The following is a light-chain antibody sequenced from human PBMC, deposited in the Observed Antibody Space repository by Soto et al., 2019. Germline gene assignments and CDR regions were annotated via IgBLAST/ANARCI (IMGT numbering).Light chain of an antibody. CDR2: GNS. Sequence: QSVLTQPPSVSGTPGQRVAISCSGSSSNIGSNTVNWYQQLPGTAPKLLIYGNSKRPSGVPDQFSGSKSGSSASPSISGLQSEDEADYYCATWDYSRTAIYVFGTGTKLTVL. CDR1: SSNIGSNT. V-gene: IGLV1-44*01. J-gene: IGLJ1*01. CDR3: ATWDYSRTAIYV.